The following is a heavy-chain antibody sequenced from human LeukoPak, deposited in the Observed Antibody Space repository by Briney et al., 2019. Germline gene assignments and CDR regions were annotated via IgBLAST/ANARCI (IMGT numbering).Heavy chain of an antibody. CDR1: GFTFSSYA. J-gene: IGHJ4*02. CDR2: ISGSGGST. Sequence: GGSVRLSCAASGFTFSSYAMSWVRQAPGKGLEWVSAISGSGGSTYYADFVKGRFTISRDNSKNTLYLQMNSLRAEDTAVYYCAKVKRSGIQLEFDYWGQGTLVTVSS. V-gene: IGHV3-23*01. D-gene: IGHD2-2*01. CDR3: AKVKRSGIQLEFDY.